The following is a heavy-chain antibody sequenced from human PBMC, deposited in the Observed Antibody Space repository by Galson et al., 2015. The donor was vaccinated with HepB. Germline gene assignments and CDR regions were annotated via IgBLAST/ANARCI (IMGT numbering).Heavy chain of an antibody. D-gene: IGHD2-15*01. J-gene: IGHJ3*02. CDR1: GFTVSSNY. Sequence: SLRLSCAASGFTVSSNYMSWVRQAPGKGLEWVSVIYSGGSTYYADSVKGRLTISRDNSKNTLYLQMDSLRAEDTAVYYCARDRPGVVVAATPGYDAFDIWGQGTMVTVSS. V-gene: IGHV3-66*02. CDR3: ARDRPGVVVAATPGYDAFDI. CDR2: IYSGGST.